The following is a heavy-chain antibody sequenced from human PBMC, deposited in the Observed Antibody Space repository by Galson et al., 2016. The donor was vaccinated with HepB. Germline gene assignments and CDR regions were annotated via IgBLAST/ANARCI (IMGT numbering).Heavy chain of an antibody. D-gene: IGHD4-17*01. CDR2: FSSRGDYK. Sequence: SLRLSCAASGFTFSAYSMNWVRQAPGKGLEWVSSFSSRGDYKYYADSVKGRFTISRDNAKNSLFLQMNSLRAEDTAVYYCARDRYYGDYVQNWFDPWGQGTLVTVSS. J-gene: IGHJ5*02. V-gene: IGHV3-21*01. CDR3: ARDRYYGDYVQNWFDP. CDR1: GFTFSAYS.